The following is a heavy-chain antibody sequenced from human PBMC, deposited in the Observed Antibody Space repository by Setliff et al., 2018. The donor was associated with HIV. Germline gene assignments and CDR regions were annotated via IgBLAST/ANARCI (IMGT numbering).Heavy chain of an antibody. D-gene: IGHD3-10*01. CDR3: ARAGDYGSGSPFDR. J-gene: IGHJ5*02. CDR2: MYHSGTT. Sequence: ETLSLTCTVSGASISDTIWWSWVRQSPKKGLEWIGEMYHSGTTRYNPSLKSRVTISVDTSKNQFSLKLSSVTAADTAVYHCARAGDYGSGSPFDRWGQGILVTVSS. V-gene: IGHV4-4*02. CDR1: GASISDTIW.